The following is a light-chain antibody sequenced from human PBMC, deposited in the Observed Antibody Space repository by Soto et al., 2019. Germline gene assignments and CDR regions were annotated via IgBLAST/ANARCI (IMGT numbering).Light chain of an antibody. Sequence: EIVLTQSPGTLSLSPGERATLSCRASQSVSSGLAWYQQKPGQAPRLLMYAASTRATDIPDRFSGGGSGTDFTLTISRLEPEDFAVYYCQQYGGSPWTFGQGTKVEIK. J-gene: IGKJ1*01. V-gene: IGKV3-20*01. CDR2: AAS. CDR1: QSVSSG. CDR3: QQYGGSPWT.